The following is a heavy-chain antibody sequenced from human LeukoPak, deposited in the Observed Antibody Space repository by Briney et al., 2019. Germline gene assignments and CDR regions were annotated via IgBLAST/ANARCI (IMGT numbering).Heavy chain of an antibody. CDR1: GFTFSSYA. J-gene: IGHJ6*03. D-gene: IGHD2-15*01. Sequence: GGSLRLSCAASGFTFSSYAMSWVRQAPGKGLEWVSVISGSGVTTYYADSVKGRFTISRDNSKNTVYLQMNSLRAEDTALYYCARVGRDYCSGGSCSEYYYYYYMDVWGKGTTVTVSS. CDR2: ISGSGVTT. V-gene: IGHV3-23*01. CDR3: ARVGRDYCSGGSCSEYYYYYYMDV.